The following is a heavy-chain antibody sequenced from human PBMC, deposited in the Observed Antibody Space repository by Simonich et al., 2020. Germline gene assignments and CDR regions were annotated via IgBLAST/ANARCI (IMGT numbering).Heavy chain of an antibody. Sequence: GGGLVKPGGSLRLSCAASGFTFSSYSMNWVRQAPGKGLEWVSSINSSRSYIDYADSVKGRFTISRDNAKNSLYLQMNSLRAEDTAVYYCARDTSYYGSGSYYFDYWGQGTLVTVSS. J-gene: IGHJ4*02. CDR2: INSSRSYI. CDR3: ARDTSYYGSGSYYFDY. D-gene: IGHD3-10*01. CDR1: GFTFSSYS. V-gene: IGHV3-21*01.